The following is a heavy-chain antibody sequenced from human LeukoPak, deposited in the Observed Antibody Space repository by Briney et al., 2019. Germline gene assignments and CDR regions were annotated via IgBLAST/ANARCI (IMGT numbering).Heavy chain of an antibody. Sequence: GGSLRLSCAASGFIFGDYYMSWIRQSPGKGLEWLSYISSSGSTIHYGDPVKGRFTISRDNAKNSLYLQMISLRAEDTAVYYCAGLNVPADEYYFDYWGQGTLVTVSS. V-gene: IGHV3-11*04. CDR1: GFIFGDYY. CDR2: ISSSGSTI. J-gene: IGHJ4*02. CDR3: AGLNVPADEYYFDY. D-gene: IGHD2-2*01.